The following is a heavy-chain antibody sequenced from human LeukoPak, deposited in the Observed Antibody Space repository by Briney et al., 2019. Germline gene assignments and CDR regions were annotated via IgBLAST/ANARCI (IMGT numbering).Heavy chain of an antibody. Sequence: SETLSLTCTVSGGSISTYYWSWIRQTPGKGLEWIGYIHYSGSTNYNPSLNSRVTISVDTSKNQFSLKVNSVTAADTAVYYCARGTHSSSPIPLDYWGQGTLVTVSA. J-gene: IGHJ4*02. CDR3: ARGTHSSSPIPLDY. CDR1: GGSISTYY. D-gene: IGHD6-6*01. V-gene: IGHV4-59*01. CDR2: IHYSGST.